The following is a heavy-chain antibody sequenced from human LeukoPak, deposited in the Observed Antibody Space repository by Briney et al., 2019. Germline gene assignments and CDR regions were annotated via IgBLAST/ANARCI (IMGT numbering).Heavy chain of an antibody. CDR1: GGSISSGDYY. Sequence: PSETLSLTCTVSGGSISSGDYYWSWIRQPPGKGLEWIGYIYYSGSTYYNPSLKSRVTISVDTSKNQFSLTLRSVTAADTAMYYCARQYINGVHPFDHWGQGTLVAVSS. J-gene: IGHJ4*02. D-gene: IGHD1-14*01. V-gene: IGHV4-30-4*01. CDR3: ARQYINGVHPFDH. CDR2: IYYSGST.